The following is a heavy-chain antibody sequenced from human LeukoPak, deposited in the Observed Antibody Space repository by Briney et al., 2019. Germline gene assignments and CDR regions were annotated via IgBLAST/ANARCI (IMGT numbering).Heavy chain of an antibody. J-gene: IGHJ3*02. V-gene: IGHV4-34*01. Sequence: SETLSLTCAVYGGSFSGYYWSWIRQPPGKGLEWIGEINHSGSTNYNPSLKSRDTISVDTSKNQFSLKLSSVTAADTAVYYCARPRQWLVRAPDAFDIWGQGTMVTVSS. CDR1: GGSFSGYY. D-gene: IGHD6-19*01. CDR3: ARPRQWLVRAPDAFDI. CDR2: INHSGST.